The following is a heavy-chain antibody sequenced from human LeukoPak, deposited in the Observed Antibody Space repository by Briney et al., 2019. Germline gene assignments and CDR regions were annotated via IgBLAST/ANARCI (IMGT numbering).Heavy chain of an antibody. J-gene: IGHJ5*02. CDR2: IVVGSGNT. CDR1: GFTFTSSA. Sequence: ASVEVSCKASGFTFTSSAMQWVRQARGQRLEWIGWIVVGSGNTNYAQKFQERVTITRDMSTSTAYMELSSLRSEDTAVYYCAAGLSYCSGGSCYGEDWFDPWGQGTLVTVSS. D-gene: IGHD2-15*01. CDR3: AAGLSYCSGGSCYGEDWFDP. V-gene: IGHV1-58*02.